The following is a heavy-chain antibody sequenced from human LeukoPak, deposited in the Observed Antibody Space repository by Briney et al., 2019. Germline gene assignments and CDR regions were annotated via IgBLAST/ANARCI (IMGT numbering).Heavy chain of an antibody. V-gene: IGHV3-30*02. CDR1: GFTFSSYG. D-gene: IGHD3-10*01. CDR3: AKDLTYGSGRYFDC. J-gene: IGHJ4*02. Sequence: GGSLRLSCAASGFTFSSYGKHWVRQAPGKGLEWVAFIRYDGSNKYYADSVKGRFTISRDNSKNTLYLQMNSLRAEDTAVYYCAKDLTYGSGRYFDCWGQGTLVTVSS. CDR2: IRYDGSNK.